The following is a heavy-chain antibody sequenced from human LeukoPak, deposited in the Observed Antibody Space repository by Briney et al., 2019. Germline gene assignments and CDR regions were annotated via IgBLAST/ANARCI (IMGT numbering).Heavy chain of an antibody. Sequence: SETLSLTCSVSGGSISCYYWSGIRQPPGKGLEWIGYIYTSGGTNYNPSLKSRVTISVDTSKNQFSLKLSSVTAADTAVYYCARHGIVVVPAALDVWGKGTTVTVSS. CDR2: IYTSGGT. J-gene: IGHJ6*04. V-gene: IGHV4-4*09. CDR1: GGSISCYY. D-gene: IGHD2-2*01. CDR3: ARHGIVVVPAALDV.